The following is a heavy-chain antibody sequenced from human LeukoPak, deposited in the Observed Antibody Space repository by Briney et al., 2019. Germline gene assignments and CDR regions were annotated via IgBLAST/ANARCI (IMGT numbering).Heavy chain of an antibody. V-gene: IGHV3-53*01. D-gene: IGHD3-22*01. CDR1: GFTVSSNY. J-gene: IGHJ4*02. Sequence: GGSLRLSCAASGFTVSSNYMSWVRQAPGKGLEWVSVIYSGGSTYYADSVKGRFTISRDNSKSTLYIQMNSLRAEDTAVYYCARTAPYYDSSGYFTHFDYWGQGTLVTVSS. CDR3: ARTAPYYDSSGYFTHFDY. CDR2: IYSGGST.